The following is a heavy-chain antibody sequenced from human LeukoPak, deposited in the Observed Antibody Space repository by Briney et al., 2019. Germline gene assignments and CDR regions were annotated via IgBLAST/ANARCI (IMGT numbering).Heavy chain of an antibody. Sequence: ASVKVSCKASGYTFTGYYFHWVRHAPGQGLEWMGRINPNTAGTNYAQKFLGGVTLTWDTSISTAYMELNRLTSDDTAVYYCATSAGDYRAGHYYYMGVWGKGTSVTVSS. CDR1: GYTFTGYY. CDR3: ATSAGDYRAGHYYYMGV. J-gene: IGHJ6*03. V-gene: IGHV1-2*02. D-gene: IGHD4-11*01. CDR2: INPNTAGT.